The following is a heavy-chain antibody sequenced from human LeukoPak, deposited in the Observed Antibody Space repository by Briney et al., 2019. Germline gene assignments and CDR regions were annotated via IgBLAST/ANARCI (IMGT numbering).Heavy chain of an antibody. CDR2: FGPEDGET. Sequence: ASVKVSCKVSGYTLTELSMHWVRQAPGKGLEWMGGFGPEDGETIYAQKFQGRVTMTEDTSTDTAYMELSSLTSEDTAVCYCTTEPLDSSGVYFYFQYWGQGTLVTVSA. J-gene: IGHJ1*01. D-gene: IGHD3-22*01. CDR3: TTEPLDSSGVYFYFQY. V-gene: IGHV1-24*01. CDR1: GYTLTELS.